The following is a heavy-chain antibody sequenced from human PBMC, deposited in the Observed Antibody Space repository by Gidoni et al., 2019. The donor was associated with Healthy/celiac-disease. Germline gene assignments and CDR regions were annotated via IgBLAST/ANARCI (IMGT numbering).Heavy chain of an antibody. D-gene: IGHD5-18*01. J-gene: IGHJ3*02. CDR1: GLTFSSYG. Sequence: QVQLVESGGGVVQPGRSLRLSCAASGLTFSSYGMHWVRQAPGKGLGWVAVIWYDGSNKYYADSVKGRFTISRDNSKNTLYLQMNSLRAEDTAVYYCARDKWLEVSQGDAFDIWGQGTMVTVSS. CDR3: ARDKWLEVSQGDAFDI. CDR2: IWYDGSNK. V-gene: IGHV3-33*08.